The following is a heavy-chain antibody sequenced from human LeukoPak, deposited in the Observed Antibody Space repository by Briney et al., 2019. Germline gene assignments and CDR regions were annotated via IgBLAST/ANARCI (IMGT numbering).Heavy chain of an antibody. D-gene: IGHD4-23*01. V-gene: IGHV3-33*01. Sequence: GGSLRLSCAASGFTFSTYGMHWVRQAPGKGLEGVSDIWYNGNTYYSDSVKGRFTISRDKSKSTLYLQMNSLRAEDTAVYYCAREEGVDGTSGINNWGQGTLVIVSS. J-gene: IGHJ4*02. CDR2: IWYNGNT. CDR1: GFTFSTYG. CDR3: AREEGVDGTSGINN.